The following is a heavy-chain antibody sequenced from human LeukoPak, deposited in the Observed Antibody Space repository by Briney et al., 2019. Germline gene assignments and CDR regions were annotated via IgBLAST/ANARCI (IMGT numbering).Heavy chain of an antibody. CDR2: ISWNSGSI. CDR3: AKDPYYDSSGYPSTFDY. J-gene: IGHJ4*02. D-gene: IGHD3-22*01. CDR1: GFTFDDYA. Sequence: GGSLRLSCAASGFTFDDYAMHWVRQAPGKGLEWVSGISWNSGSIGYADSVKGRFTISRDNAKNSPYLQMNSLRAEDTALYYCAKDPYYDSSGYPSTFDYWGQGTLVTVSS. V-gene: IGHV3-9*01.